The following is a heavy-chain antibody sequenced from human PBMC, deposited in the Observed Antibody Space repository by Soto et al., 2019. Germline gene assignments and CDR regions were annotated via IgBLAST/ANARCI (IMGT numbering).Heavy chain of an antibody. J-gene: IGHJ4*02. CDR2: IYYSGNT. Sequence: PSETLSLTCSVSNASLSSSTYYWSWIRQPPGRGPEWIGSIYYSGNTYYKPSLKSRVSISIDTSRNQFSLKLTSVTAADTGVYYCASSSPFHYWGPGILVTVSS. CDR3: ASSSPFHY. CDR1: NASLSSSTYY. V-gene: IGHV4-39*01. D-gene: IGHD6-6*01.